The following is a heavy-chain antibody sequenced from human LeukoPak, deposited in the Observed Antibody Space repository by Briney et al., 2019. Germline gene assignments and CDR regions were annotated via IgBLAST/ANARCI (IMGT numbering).Heavy chain of an antibody. J-gene: IGHJ5*02. Sequence: SETLSLPCTVSGGSISSYYWSWIRQPPGKGLEWIGYIYYSGSTNYNPSLKSRVTISVDTSKNQFSLKLSSVTAADTAVYYCARGTRQNWIDPWGQGTLVTVSS. CDR1: GGSISSYY. V-gene: IGHV4-59*01. D-gene: IGHD1-14*01. CDR3: ARGTRQNWIDP. CDR2: IYYSGST.